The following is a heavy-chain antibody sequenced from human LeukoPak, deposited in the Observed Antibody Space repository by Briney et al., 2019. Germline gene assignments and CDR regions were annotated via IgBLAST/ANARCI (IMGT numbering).Heavy chain of an antibody. V-gene: IGHV3-23*01. CDR1: GFTFSSYA. CDR3: AKDRRARWGMTIFGVAPDV. D-gene: IGHD3-3*01. J-gene: IGHJ6*04. Sequence: GGSLCLSCAVSGFTFSSYAMGCARHAPGKGLGWLSSVSGSGGSTYYADSVKGGFTITRDNSKNTLYLQMNSLRSEDTAVYYCAKDRRARWGMTIFGVAPDVWGKGTTVTVSS. CDR2: VSGSGGST.